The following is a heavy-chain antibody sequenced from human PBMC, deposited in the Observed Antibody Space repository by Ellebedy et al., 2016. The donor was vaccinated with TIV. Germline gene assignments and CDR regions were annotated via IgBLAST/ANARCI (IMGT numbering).Heavy chain of an antibody. CDR1: GYSISSGYY. CDR2: IYHSGST. D-gene: IGHD2-2*03. Sequence: MPSETLSLTCTVSGYSISSGYYWGWIRQPPGKGLDWLGSIYHSGSTYYNPSLKSRVTISVDTSKNQFFLKLSFVTAADTAVYYCAKVPVGFCNRPFCFYLDDWGQGTLVSVSS. CDR3: AKVPVGFCNRPFCFYLDD. V-gene: IGHV4-38-2*02. J-gene: IGHJ4*02.